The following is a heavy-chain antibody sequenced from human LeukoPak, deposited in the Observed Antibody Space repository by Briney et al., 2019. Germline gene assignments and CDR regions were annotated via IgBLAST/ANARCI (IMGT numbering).Heavy chain of an antibody. Sequence: SETLSLTCAVYGGFFSGYYWSWVRQPPGKGLEWIGEINHSGSTNYNPSLKSRVTISVDTSKNQFSLKLSSVTAADTAVYYCATKWLQNYYYYYMDVWGIGTTVTVSS. CDR2: INHSGST. J-gene: IGHJ6*03. V-gene: IGHV4-34*01. CDR1: GGFFSGYY. D-gene: IGHD5-24*01. CDR3: ATKWLQNYYYYYMDV.